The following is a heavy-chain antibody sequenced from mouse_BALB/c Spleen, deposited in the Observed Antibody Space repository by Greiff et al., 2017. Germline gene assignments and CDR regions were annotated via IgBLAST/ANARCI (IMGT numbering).Heavy chain of an antibody. CDR1: GFTFSDFY. CDR3: ARDDRYGAMDY. J-gene: IGHJ4*01. Sequence: EVKLVESGGGLVQPGGSLRLSCAPSGFTFSDFYMEWVRQPPGKRLEWIAASRNKANDYTTEYSASVKGRFIVSRDTSQSILYLQMNALRAEDTAIYYCARDDRYGAMDYWGQGTSVTVSS. V-gene: IGHV7-1*02. D-gene: IGHD2-14*01. CDR2: SRNKANDYTT.